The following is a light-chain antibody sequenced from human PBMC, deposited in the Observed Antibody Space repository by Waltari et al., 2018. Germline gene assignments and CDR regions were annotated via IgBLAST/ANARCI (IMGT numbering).Light chain of an antibody. V-gene: IGLV2-14*03. Sequence: QSALTQPASVSGSPGQSITISCTGTNSDIGVHNYVSWYQQNPGKAPKLILVGVSKRPSGVAKRFFGSNADNTASLTISGVQAGDEADYYCSSYTTRDTWLFGGGTKVTVL. J-gene: IGLJ3*02. CDR2: GVS. CDR1: NSDIGVHNY. CDR3: SSYTTRDTWL.